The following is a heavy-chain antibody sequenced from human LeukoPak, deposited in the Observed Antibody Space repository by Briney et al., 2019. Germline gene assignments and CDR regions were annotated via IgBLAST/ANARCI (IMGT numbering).Heavy chain of an antibody. J-gene: IGHJ4*02. Sequence: PSQTLSLTCTVSGGSISSNTYYWSWIRQRPGKGLEWIGYIYYSGSTYYNPSLKSRVTISEDTSKNQFSLRLSSVTAADTAVYHCARSGPHGGWYYFDYWGQGTLVTVSS. D-gene: IGHD6-19*01. CDR2: IYYSGST. CDR3: ARSGPHGGWYYFDY. CDR1: GGSISSNTYY. V-gene: IGHV4-31*03.